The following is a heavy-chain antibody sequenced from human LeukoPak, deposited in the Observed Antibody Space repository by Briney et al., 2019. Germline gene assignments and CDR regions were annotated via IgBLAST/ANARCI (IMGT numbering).Heavy chain of an antibody. D-gene: IGHD5-12*01. J-gene: IGHJ4*02. CDR2: IYSGGST. V-gene: IGHV3-66*01. CDR1: GFTVNRKY. Sequence: GGPLRLSCVASGFTVNRKYMTWVRQAPGKGLEWVSVIYSGGSTNYADSVRGRFTISRDSSRNTLYLQMNSLRAEDTAVYYWAKDRKKWLRLQGIDYWGQGTLVTVSS. CDR3: AKDRKKWLRLQGIDY.